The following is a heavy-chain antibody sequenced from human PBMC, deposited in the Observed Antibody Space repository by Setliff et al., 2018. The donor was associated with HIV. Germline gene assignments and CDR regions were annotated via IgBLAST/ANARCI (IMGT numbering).Heavy chain of an antibody. Sequence: SETLSLTCTVPGGSISSSNYYWGWIRQPPGKGLEWIGSIYYSGNAYYNPSLKSRVTISVDTSENQFSLKLSSVTAADTAVYYCATRNTLRYFEWLNYYYYYMDVWGKGTTVTVSS. CDR2: IYYSGNA. CDR1: GGSISSSNYY. V-gene: IGHV4-39*01. J-gene: IGHJ6*03. D-gene: IGHD3-9*01. CDR3: ATRNTLRYFEWLNYYYYYMDV.